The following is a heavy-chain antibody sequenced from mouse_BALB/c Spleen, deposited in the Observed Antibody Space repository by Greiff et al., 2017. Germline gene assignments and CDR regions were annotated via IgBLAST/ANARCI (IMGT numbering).Heavy chain of an antibody. CDR1: GFTFSSYA. J-gene: IGHJ3*01. Sequence: EVQVVESGGGLVKPGGSLKLSCAASGFTFSSYAMSWVRQTPEKRLEWVATISSGGSYTYYPDSVKGRFTISRDNAKNTLYLQMSSLRSEDTAMYYCARPHYDYDPWFAYWGQGTLVTVSA. CDR3: ARPHYDYDPWFAY. D-gene: IGHD2-4*01. CDR2: ISSGGSYT. V-gene: IGHV5-9-3*01.